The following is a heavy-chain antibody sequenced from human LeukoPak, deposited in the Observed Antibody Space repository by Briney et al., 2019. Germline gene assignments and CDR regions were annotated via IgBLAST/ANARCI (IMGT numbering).Heavy chain of an antibody. V-gene: IGHV3-43*02. CDR3: ARDSSGPLY. Sequence: GGSLRLSCAASGFTFDDYAMHWVRQAPGKGLEWVSLISGDGGSTYYADSVKGRFTISRDNSKNTLYLQMNSLRAEDTAVYYCARDSSGPLYWGQGTLVTVSS. CDR1: GFTFDDYA. CDR2: ISGDGGST. J-gene: IGHJ4*02. D-gene: IGHD6-19*01.